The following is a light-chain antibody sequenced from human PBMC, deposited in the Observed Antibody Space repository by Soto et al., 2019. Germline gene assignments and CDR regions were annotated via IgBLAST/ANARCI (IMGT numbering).Light chain of an antibody. Sequence: DIQMTQSPSSLSASVGDRVTITCRASQSISSYLNWYQQKPGKAPKLLIYGASSLQGGVPSRFSGSESGTDFTLTISSVQPEDFATYYCQQATTFPLTFGQGTRLEIK. J-gene: IGKJ5*01. CDR1: QSISSY. V-gene: IGKV1-39*01. CDR2: GAS. CDR3: QQATTFPLT.